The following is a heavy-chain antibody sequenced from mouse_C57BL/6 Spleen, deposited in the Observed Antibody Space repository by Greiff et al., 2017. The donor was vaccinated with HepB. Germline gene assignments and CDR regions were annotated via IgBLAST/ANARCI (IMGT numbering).Heavy chain of an antibody. Sequence: VKLVESGAELARPGASVKLSCKASGYTFTSYGISWVKQRTGQGLEWIGEIYPRSGNTYYNEKFKGKATLTADKSSSTAYMELRSLTSEDSAVYFCARGNYYGSSQAAWFAYWGQGTLVTVSA. J-gene: IGHJ3*01. CDR2: IYPRSGNT. CDR3: ARGNYYGSSQAAWFAY. D-gene: IGHD1-1*01. CDR1: GYTFTSYG. V-gene: IGHV1-81*01.